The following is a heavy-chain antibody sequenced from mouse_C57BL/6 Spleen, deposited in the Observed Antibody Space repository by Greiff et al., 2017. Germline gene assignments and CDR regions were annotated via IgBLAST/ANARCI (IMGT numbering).Heavy chain of an antibody. J-gene: IGHJ1*03. CDR1: GYTFTSYW. D-gene: IGHD2-3*01. V-gene: IGHV1-64*01. Sequence: LQQPGAELVKPGASVKLSCKASGYTFTSYWMHWVKQRPGQGLEWIGMIHPNSGSTNYNEKFKSKATLTVDKSSSTAYMQLSSLTSEDSAVYYCARGGGYYPYWYFDVWGTGTTVTVSS. CDR2: IHPNSGST. CDR3: ARGGGYYPYWYFDV.